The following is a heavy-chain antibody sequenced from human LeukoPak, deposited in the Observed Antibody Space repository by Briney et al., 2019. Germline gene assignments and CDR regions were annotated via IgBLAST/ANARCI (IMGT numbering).Heavy chain of an antibody. CDR3: ARGSTVTGYYYYYYVDV. V-gene: IGHV1-69*13. D-gene: IGHD4-17*01. J-gene: IGHJ6*03. CDR2: IIPIFGTA. Sequence: SVKVSCKASGGTFSSYAISWVRQAPGQGLEWMGGIIPIFGTANYAQKFQGRVTITADESTSTAYMELSSLRSEDTAVYYCARGSTVTGYYYYYYVDVWGKGTTVTVS. CDR1: GGTFSSYA.